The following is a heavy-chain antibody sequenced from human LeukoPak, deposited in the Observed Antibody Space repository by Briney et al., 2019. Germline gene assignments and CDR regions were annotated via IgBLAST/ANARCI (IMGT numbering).Heavy chain of an antibody. D-gene: IGHD2-21*02. CDR1: GGTFSSYA. J-gene: IGHJ6*02. V-gene: IGHV1-69*04. Sequence: EASVKVSCKASGGTFSSYAISWVRQAPGQGLEWMGRIIPILGIANYAQKFQGRVTITADKSTSTAYMELSSLRSEDTAVYYCARMYCGGDCYSRNPWYYYGMDVWGQGTTVTVSS. CDR2: IIPILGIA. CDR3: ARMYCGGDCYSRNPWYYYGMDV.